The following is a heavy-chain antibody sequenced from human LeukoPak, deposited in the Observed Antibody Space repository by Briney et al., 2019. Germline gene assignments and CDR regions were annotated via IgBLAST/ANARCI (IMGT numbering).Heavy chain of an antibody. J-gene: IGHJ4*02. CDR2: INPNNGGT. CDR3: AREVDYYDTSDYFPLGY. D-gene: IGHD3-22*01. CDR1: GYTFTDYY. Sequence: ASVKVSCKASGYTFTDYYIHWVRQAPGQGLEWMGWINPNNGGTNYAQKFQGRVTMTRDTSISTAYMELSRLRSDDTAVYYCAREVDYYDTSDYFPLGYWGQGTLVTVSS. V-gene: IGHV1-2*02.